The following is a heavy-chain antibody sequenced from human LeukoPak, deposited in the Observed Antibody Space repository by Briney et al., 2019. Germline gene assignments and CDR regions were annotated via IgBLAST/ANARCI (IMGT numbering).Heavy chain of an antibody. D-gene: IGHD3-10*01. V-gene: IGHV3-53*01. Sequence: GGSLRLSCAASGFTVSSNYMSWVRQAPGKGLEWVSVIYSGGSTYYADSVKGRFTISRDNSKNTLYLQMNSLRAEDTAVYYCTREEGRSGSYFWGQGTLVTVSS. CDR2: IYSGGST. CDR1: GFTVSSNY. CDR3: TREEGRSGSYF. J-gene: IGHJ4*02.